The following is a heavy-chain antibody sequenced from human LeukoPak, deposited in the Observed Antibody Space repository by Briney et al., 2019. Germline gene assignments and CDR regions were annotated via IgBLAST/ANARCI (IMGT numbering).Heavy chain of an antibody. J-gene: IGHJ4*02. D-gene: IGHD3-10*01. CDR3: ARSITMVRGPGSDY. CDR1: GGSISSSSYY. V-gene: IGHV4-39*07. CDR2: IYYSGST. Sequence: SETLSLTCTVSGGSISSSSYYWGWIRQPPGKGLEWIGSIYYSGSTYYNPSLKSRVTISVDTSKNQFSLKLSSVTAADTAVYYCARSITMVRGPGSDYWGQGTLVTVSS.